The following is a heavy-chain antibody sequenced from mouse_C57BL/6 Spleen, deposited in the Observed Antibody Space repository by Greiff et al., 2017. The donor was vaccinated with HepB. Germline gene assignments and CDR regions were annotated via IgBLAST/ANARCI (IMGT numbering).Heavy chain of an antibody. J-gene: IGHJ3*01. Sequence: VQLQQSGAELVKPGASVKISCKASGYAFSSYWMNWVKQRPGKGLERIGQIYPGDGDTNYNGKFKGKATLTADKSSSTAYMQLSSLTSEDSAVYFCARSREPYSVFAYWGQGTLVTVSA. D-gene: IGHD2-12*01. CDR3: ARSREPYSVFAY. CDR1: GYAFSSYW. V-gene: IGHV1-80*01. CDR2: IYPGDGDT.